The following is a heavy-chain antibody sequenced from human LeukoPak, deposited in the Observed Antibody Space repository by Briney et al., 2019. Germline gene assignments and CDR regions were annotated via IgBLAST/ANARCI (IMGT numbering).Heavy chain of an antibody. CDR2: ISGYNGNT. V-gene: IGHV1-18*04. Sequence: ASVKVSCKASGYTFSNYYMHWVRQAPGQGLEWMGWISGYNGNTNYAQKLQGRVTMTTDTSTSTAYMEVRSLRSDDTAVYYCARSGVIAAAGNWFDAWGQGTLVTVSS. CDR3: ARSGVIAAAGNWFDA. CDR1: GYTFSNYY. J-gene: IGHJ5*02. D-gene: IGHD6-13*01.